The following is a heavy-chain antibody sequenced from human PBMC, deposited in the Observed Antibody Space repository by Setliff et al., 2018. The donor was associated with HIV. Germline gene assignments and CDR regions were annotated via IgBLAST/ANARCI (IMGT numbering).Heavy chain of an antibody. D-gene: IGHD2-2*02. CDR3: ARDASDTYTYDDDDLDV. V-gene: IGHV3-74*01. CDR2: VNSEGFKT. CDR1: GFNIRNYW. J-gene: IGHJ3*01. Sequence: AGGSLRLSCVASGFNIRNYWMHWVRQLPGKELVWVSRVNSEGFKTNYADSVRGRFTISRDNGKNTLFLQMNSLRADDTGVYFCARDASDTYTYDDDDLDVWGQGTVVTVSS.